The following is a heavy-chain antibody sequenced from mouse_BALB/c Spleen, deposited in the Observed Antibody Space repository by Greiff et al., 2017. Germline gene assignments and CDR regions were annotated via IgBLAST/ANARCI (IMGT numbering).Heavy chain of an antibody. CDR3: ARELYFDV. CDR1: GFSLTSYG. Sequence: QVQLKESGPGLVAPSQSLSITCTVSGFSLTSYGVHWVRQPPGKGLEWLGVIWAGGSTNYNSALMSRLSISKDNSKSQVFLKINRLQTDDTAMYYWARELYFDVWGAGTTVTVSS. V-gene: IGHV2-9*02. CDR2: IWAGGST. J-gene: IGHJ1*01.